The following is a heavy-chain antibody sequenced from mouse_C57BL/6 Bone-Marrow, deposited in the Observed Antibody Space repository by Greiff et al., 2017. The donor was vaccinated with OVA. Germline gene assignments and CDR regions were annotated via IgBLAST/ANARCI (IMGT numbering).Heavy chain of an antibody. CDR2: IYPGGGYT. CDR3: ARYYYGSSYDD. J-gene: IGHJ2*01. D-gene: IGHD1-1*01. Sequence: QVQLQQSGAELVRPGTSVKMSCKASGYTFTNYWIGWAKQRPGHGLEWIGDIYPGGGYTNYNEKFKGKATLTADKSSSTAYMQFSSLTSADSAIYYCARYYYGSSYDDWGQGTTLTVSS. V-gene: IGHV1-63*01. CDR1: GYTFTNYW.